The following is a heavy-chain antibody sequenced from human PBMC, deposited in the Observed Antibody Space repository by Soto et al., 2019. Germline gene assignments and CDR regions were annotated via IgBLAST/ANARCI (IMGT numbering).Heavy chain of an antibody. CDR2: IREDGKEI. D-gene: IGHD3-10*01. V-gene: IGHV3-7*01. Sequence: GGSLRLSCAATGFTLSKYWMAWVRQTPGKGLESVANIREDGKEINYVDSVKGRFTISRDNARNSLFLQMNSLRDDDTAVYYCGTDQWGGAFDIGGQGTMVT. CDR1: GFTLSKYW. CDR3: GTDQWGGAFDI. J-gene: IGHJ3*02.